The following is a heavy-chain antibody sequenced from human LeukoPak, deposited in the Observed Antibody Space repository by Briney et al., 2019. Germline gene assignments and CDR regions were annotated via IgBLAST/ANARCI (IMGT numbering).Heavy chain of an antibody. J-gene: IGHJ4*02. CDR3: ATVGEMATKLGYYFDY. D-gene: IGHD5-24*01. CDR2: INPNSGGT. CDR1: GYTFTGYY. Sequence: ASVKVSCKASGYTFTGYYMHWVRQAPGQGLEWMGWINPNSGGTNYAQKFQGRVTMTRDTSISTAYMELSSLRSEDTAVYYCATVGEMATKLGYYFDYWGQGTLVTVSS. V-gene: IGHV1-2*02.